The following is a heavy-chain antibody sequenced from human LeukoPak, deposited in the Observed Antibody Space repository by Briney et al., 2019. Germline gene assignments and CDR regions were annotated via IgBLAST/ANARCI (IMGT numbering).Heavy chain of an antibody. CDR3: AKAADGGGYNTFDI. V-gene: IGHV3-30*18. Sequence: GGSLRLSSAASGFTFSTYGMHWVRQAPGKGLEWVALISYDGINKYYADSVKGRFTISRDNSKNTLYLQMNSLRPEDTAVYYCAKAADGGGYNTFDIWGQGTMVTVSS. CDR1: GFTFSTYG. J-gene: IGHJ3*02. D-gene: IGHD3-22*01. CDR2: ISYDGINK.